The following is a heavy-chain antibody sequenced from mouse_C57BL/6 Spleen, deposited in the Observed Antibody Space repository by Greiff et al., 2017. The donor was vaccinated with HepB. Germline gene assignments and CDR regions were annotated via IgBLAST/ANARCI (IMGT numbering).Heavy chain of an antibody. J-gene: IGHJ2*01. D-gene: IGHD1-1*01. CDR2: IHPNSGST. V-gene: IGHV1-64*01. Sequence: VQLQQPGAELVKPGASVKLSCKASGYTFTSYWMHWVKQRPGQGLEWIGMIHPNSGSTNYNEKFKSKATLTVDKSSSTAYMQLSSLTSEDSAVYYCAPYYYGSRPLFDDWGQGTTLTVSS. CDR1: GYTFTSYW. CDR3: APYYYGSRPLFDD.